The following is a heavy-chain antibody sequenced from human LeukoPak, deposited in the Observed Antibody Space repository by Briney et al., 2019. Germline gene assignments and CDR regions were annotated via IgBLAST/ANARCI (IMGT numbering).Heavy chain of an antibody. D-gene: IGHD5-12*01. CDR1: GYTFTGYY. CDR2: INPNSGGT. V-gene: IGHV1-2*02. Sequence: ASVKVSCKASGYTFTGYYMHWVRQAPGQGLEWMGWINPNSGGTNYAQKFQGRVTMTRDTSISTAYMELSRLRSDDTAVYYCARETPMATTGGFDYWGQGTLVTVSS. CDR3: ARETPMATTGGFDY. J-gene: IGHJ4*02.